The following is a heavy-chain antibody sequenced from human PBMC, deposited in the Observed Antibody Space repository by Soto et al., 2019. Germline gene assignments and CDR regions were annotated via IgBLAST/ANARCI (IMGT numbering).Heavy chain of an antibody. V-gene: IGHV3-33*01. Sequence: GGSLRLSCAASGFKFNTYSMHWVRQAPAKGLEWVALLWYDGSNENYAAAVKGRFTISRDNSNNIVYLQMSRLTADDTAVYYCARGTGAEARGLDSWGQGTLVTVSS. D-gene: IGHD3-10*01. CDR3: ARGTGAEARGLDS. CDR1: GFKFNTYS. CDR2: LWYDGSNE. J-gene: IGHJ4*02.